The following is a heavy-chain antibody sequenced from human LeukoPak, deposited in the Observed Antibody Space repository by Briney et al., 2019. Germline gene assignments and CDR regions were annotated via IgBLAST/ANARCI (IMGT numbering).Heavy chain of an antibody. Sequence: GGSLRLSCAASEFTFSNYDINWVRQAPGKGLEWVSYISSSSSYIYYADSVKGRFTISRDNAKNSLYLQMNSLRAEDTAVYYCARDSSGYKRGQGTLVTVSS. D-gene: IGHD3-22*01. CDR1: EFTFSNYD. CDR3: ARDSSGYK. V-gene: IGHV3-21*05. CDR2: ISSSSSYI. J-gene: IGHJ4*02.